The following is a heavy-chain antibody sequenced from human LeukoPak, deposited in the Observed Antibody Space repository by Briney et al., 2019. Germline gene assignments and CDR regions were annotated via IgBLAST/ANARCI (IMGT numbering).Heavy chain of an antibody. CDR2: FYVGGAT. CDR1: GISVTNNY. J-gene: IGHJ4*02. V-gene: IGHV3-53*01. CDR3: ARGDGYNFFDY. Sequence: GGSLRLSCAVSGISVTNNYMSWVRQAPGKGLEWVSVFYVGGATYYADSVKGRFTISRDNSENTLYLQMKSLRAEDTAVYYCARGDGYNFFDYWGQGILVTVSS. D-gene: IGHD5-24*01.